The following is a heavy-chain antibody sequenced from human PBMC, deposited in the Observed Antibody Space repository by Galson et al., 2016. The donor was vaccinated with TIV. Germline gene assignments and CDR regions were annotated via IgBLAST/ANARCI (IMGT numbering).Heavy chain of an antibody. CDR1: GFSFINYA. CDR2: ISGIADTT. J-gene: IGHJ5*01. CDR3: ARVGRVVYRFPFDS. V-gene: IGHV3-23*01. Sequence: CAASGFSFINYAMTWVRQAPGRGLEWVATISGIADTTFYADSVKGRFSISRDNSKNTVHLRMNNLRGDDTALYYCARVGRVVYRFPFDSWGRGTLVIVS. D-gene: IGHD3-16*01.